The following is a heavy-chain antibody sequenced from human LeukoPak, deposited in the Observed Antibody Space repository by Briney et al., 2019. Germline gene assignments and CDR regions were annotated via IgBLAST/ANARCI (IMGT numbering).Heavy chain of an antibody. CDR3: ARIKFDSSGYRDPDPFDY. D-gene: IGHD3-22*01. V-gene: IGHV4-34*01. CDR2: INHSGST. Sequence: GSLRLSCAAPGFTFSSYAMSWIRQPPGKGLEWIGEINHSGSTNYNPSLKSRVTISVDTSKNQFSLKLSSVTAADTAVYYCARIKFDSSGYRDPDPFDYWGQGTLVTVSS. J-gene: IGHJ4*02. CDR1: GFTFSSYA.